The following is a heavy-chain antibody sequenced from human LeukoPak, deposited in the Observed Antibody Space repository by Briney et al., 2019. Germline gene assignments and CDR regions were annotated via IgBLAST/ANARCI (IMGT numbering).Heavy chain of an antibody. Sequence: SETLSLTCAVFGGSFSGYYWNWIRQPPGKGLEWIRQINPSRNTNYNPSLKSRVTISVDTSKKQFSLKLSSVTAADTAVYYCARRYDFWSGYPPPLDYWGQGTLVTVSS. CDR1: GGSFSGYY. J-gene: IGHJ4*02. CDR2: INPSRNT. D-gene: IGHD3-3*01. V-gene: IGHV4-34*01. CDR3: ARRYDFWSGYPPPLDY.